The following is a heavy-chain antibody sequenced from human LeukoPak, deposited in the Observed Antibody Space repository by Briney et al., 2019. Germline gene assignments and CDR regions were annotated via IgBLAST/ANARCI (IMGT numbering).Heavy chain of an antibody. CDR2: INAGNGNT. Sequence: GASVKVSCKASEYTFTSYAMHWVRQAPGQRLEWMGWINAGNGNTKYSQKFQGRVTITRDTSASTAYMELSSLRSEDTAVYYCARDHILGAAGNWGQGTLVTVSS. CDR3: ARDHILGAAGN. D-gene: IGHD6-13*01. J-gene: IGHJ4*02. CDR1: EYTFTSYA. V-gene: IGHV1-3*01.